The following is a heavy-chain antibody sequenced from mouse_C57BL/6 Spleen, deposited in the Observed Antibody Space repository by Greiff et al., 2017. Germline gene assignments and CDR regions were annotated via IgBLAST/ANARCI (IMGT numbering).Heavy chain of an antibody. V-gene: IGHV1-80*01. Sequence: QVQLQQSGAELVKPGASVKISCKASGYAFSSYWMNWVKQRPGKGLEWIGQIYPGDGDTNYNGKFKGKATLTADKSSSTAYMQLSSLTSEDSAVYFCARSYYSLRGYFDVWGTGTTVTVSS. CDR1: GYAFSSYW. D-gene: IGHD2-12*01. CDR3: ARSYYSLRGYFDV. J-gene: IGHJ1*03. CDR2: IYPGDGDT.